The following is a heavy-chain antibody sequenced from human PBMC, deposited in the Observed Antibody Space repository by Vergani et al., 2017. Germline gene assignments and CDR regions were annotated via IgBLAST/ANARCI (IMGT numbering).Heavy chain of an antibody. CDR2: IYYSGST. Sequence: QLQLQESGPGLVKPSETLSLTCTVSGGSISSSSYYWGWIRQPPGKGLEWIGSIYYSGSTYYNPSLKSGVTISVDTSKNQFSLKLSSVTAADTAVYYCAGDGDDYGDLRWVDPWGQGTRVTVSS. CDR1: GGSISSSSYY. D-gene: IGHD4-17*01. J-gene: IGHJ5*02. CDR3: AGDGDDYGDLRWVDP. V-gene: IGHV4-39*07.